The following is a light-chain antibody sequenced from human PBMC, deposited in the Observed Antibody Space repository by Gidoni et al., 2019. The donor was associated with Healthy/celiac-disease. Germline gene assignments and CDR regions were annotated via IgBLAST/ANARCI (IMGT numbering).Light chain of an antibody. V-gene: IGKV3-11*01. CDR2: DAA. CDR3: QQRSNWLT. CDR1: QSVSSY. Sequence: DIVLTQSPATLSLSPGEIATSPCRASQSVSSYLAWYQQKPGQAPRLLIYDAANRATGIPARFRCSGSWTDVTLTISSLEPEDFAVYYCQQRSNWLTFGGGTKVEIK. J-gene: IGKJ4*01.